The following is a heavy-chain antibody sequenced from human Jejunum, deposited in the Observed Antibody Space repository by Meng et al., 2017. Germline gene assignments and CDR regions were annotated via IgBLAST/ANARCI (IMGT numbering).Heavy chain of an antibody. CDR2: IYRGGST. CDR1: GGSISNSNW. D-gene: IGHD5-18*01. J-gene: IGHJ4*02. CDR3: ASDVDTAMAIDY. V-gene: IGHV4-4*02. Sequence: QLQKSGPGLVKPSQTLSLTCAVSGGSISNSNWWGWVRQPPGKGLEWIGEIYRGGSTNYNPSLKSRVTISVDKSKNQFSLKLSSVTAADTAVYYCASDVDTAMAIDYWGQGTLVTVSS.